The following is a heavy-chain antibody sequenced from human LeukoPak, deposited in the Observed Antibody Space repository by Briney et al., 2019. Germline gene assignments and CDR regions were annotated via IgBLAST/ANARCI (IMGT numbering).Heavy chain of an antibody. CDR3: ARERRIRLLDY. D-gene: IGHD1-1*01. CDR1: GYTFTSYD. Sequence: ASVKVSCKASGYTFTSYDINWVRQATGQGLEWMGWMNPNSGNTGYAQKFQGRVTITRDTSASTAYMELSSLRSEDTAVYYCARERRIRLLDYWGQGTLVTVSS. J-gene: IGHJ4*02. CDR2: MNPNSGNT. V-gene: IGHV1-8*03.